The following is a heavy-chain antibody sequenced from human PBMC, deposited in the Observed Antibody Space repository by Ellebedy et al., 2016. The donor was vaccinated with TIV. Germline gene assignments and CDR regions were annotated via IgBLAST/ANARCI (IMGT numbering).Heavy chain of an antibody. D-gene: IGHD3-10*01. V-gene: IGHV3-30-3*01. CDR3: ERVSQVWFGELLTRNYYYGMDV. CDR1: GYTFSSYA. CDR2: ITSDGSNK. J-gene: IGHJ6*02. Sequence: GESLKISCAASGYTFSSYAMHWVRQAPGKGLEWVAVITSDGSNKYYADSVKGRFTISRDKSKNTLYLQMNSLRAEDTAVYYCERVSQVWFGELLTRNYYYGMDVWGQGTTVTVSS.